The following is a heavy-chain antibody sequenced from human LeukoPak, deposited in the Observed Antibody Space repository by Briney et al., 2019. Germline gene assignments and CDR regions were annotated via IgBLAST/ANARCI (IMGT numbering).Heavy chain of an antibody. J-gene: IGHJ4*02. Sequence: GGSLRLSCTASGFTFSDYVMSWFRQAPGKGLEWVGFIRSKAYGGTIEYAASVKGRFTISRDDSKSIAYLQMNSLKTEDTAVYYCTAWELLVGVDYWGQGTLVTVSS. CDR2: IRSKAYGGTI. CDR1: GFTFSDYV. D-gene: IGHD1-26*01. V-gene: IGHV3-49*03. CDR3: TAWELLVGVDY.